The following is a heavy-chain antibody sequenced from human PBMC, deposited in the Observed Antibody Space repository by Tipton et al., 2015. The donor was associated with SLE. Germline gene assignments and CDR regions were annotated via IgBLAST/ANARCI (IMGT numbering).Heavy chain of an antibody. CDR2: ISSSGSSI. J-gene: IGHJ3*02. CDR3: ARLGIWDEGSDI. D-gene: IGHD3-16*01. Sequence: GSLRLSCAASGFTFSSYEMNWVRQAPGKGLEWVSYISSSGSSIYYADSVKGRFTISRNNAKNSLYLQMNSLRAEDTAMYYCARLGIWDEGSDIWGQGTMVTVSS. V-gene: IGHV3-48*03. CDR1: GFTFSSYE.